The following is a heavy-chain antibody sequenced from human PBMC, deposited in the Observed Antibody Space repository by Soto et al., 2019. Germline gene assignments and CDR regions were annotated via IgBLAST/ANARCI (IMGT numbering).Heavy chain of an antibody. CDR3: ARICSGSYHLIYYYYGMDV. Sequence: SGPTLVNPTQTLTLTCTFSGFSLSTSGMCVSWIRQPPGKALEWLALIDWDDDRYYSTSLKTRLTISKDTSKNQVVLTMTNMDPVDTATYYCARICSGSYHLIYYYYGMDVWGQGTTVTVPS. CDR1: GFSLSTSGMC. V-gene: IGHV2-70*01. D-gene: IGHD1-26*01. J-gene: IGHJ6*02. CDR2: IDWDDDR.